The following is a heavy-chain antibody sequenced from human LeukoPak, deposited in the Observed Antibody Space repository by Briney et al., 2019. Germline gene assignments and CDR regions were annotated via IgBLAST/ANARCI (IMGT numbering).Heavy chain of an antibody. CDR2: IYYSGNT. CDR1: GGSISTYY. D-gene: IGHD4-17*01. J-gene: IGHJ4*02. CDR3: ARLPTVTTMGY. Sequence: PSETLSLTCTVSGGSISTYYWSWIRQPPGKGLEWIGYIYYSGNTNYNPSLKSRVTISIDTSKSQFSLKLTSVTAAGTAVYYCARLPTVTTMGYWGQGTLVTVSS. V-gene: IGHV4-59*08.